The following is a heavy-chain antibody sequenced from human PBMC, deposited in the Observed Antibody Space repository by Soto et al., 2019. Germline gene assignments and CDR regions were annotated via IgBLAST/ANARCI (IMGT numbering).Heavy chain of an antibody. V-gene: IGHV4-39*01. CDR1: GGSISSSSYY. D-gene: IGHD5-12*01. J-gene: IGHJ4*02. CDR2: IYYSGST. CDR3: ARQRDVDIVATAYFDY. Sequence: SETLSLTCTVSGGSISSSSYYWGWIRQPPGKGLEWIGSIYYSGSTYYNPSLKSRVTISVDTSKNQFSLKLSSVTAADTAVYYCARQRDVDIVATAYFDYWGQGTLVTVSS.